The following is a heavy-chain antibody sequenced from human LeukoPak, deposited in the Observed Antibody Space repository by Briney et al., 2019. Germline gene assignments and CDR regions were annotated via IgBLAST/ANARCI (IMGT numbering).Heavy chain of an antibody. V-gene: IGHV4-59*01. J-gene: IGHJ4*02. Sequence: SETLSLTCTVSGGSISIYYWTWIRQPPGKGLEWIGSIYNSGSTNYNPSLKSRVTISGDTSKNQFSLKLSSVTAADTAVYYCTRDRELGFWGQGTLVTVSS. CDR2: IYNSGST. D-gene: IGHD1-26*01. CDR3: TRDRELGF. CDR1: GGSISIYY.